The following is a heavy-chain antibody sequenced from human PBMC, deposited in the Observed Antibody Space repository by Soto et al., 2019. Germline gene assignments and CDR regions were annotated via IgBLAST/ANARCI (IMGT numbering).Heavy chain of an antibody. Sequence: GGSLRLSCTASGFTFSSYEMNWVHQAPRKGLEWVSYISSGGITIYYADSVKGRFTISRDNAENSLYLQVISLRAEDTAVYYCARGGTSMIVAKNFDYWGQGTLVTVSS. J-gene: IGHJ4*02. V-gene: IGHV3-48*03. CDR1: GFTFSSYE. CDR3: ARGGTSMIVAKNFDY. D-gene: IGHD3-22*01. CDR2: ISSGGITI.